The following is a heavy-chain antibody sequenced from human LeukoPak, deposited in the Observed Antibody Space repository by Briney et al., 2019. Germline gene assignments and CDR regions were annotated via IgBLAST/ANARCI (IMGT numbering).Heavy chain of an antibody. CDR3: ARDRGTMVRGVKYSRDAFDI. J-gene: IGHJ3*02. D-gene: IGHD3-10*01. V-gene: IGHV4-31*03. CDR1: GGSISSGGYY. Sequence: PSETLSLTCTVSGGSISSGGYYWRWIRQHPGKGLEWIGYIYYSGSTYYNPSLKSRVTISVDTSKNQFSLKLSSVTAADTAVYYCARDRGTMVRGVKYSRDAFDIWGQGTMVTVSS. CDR2: IYYSGST.